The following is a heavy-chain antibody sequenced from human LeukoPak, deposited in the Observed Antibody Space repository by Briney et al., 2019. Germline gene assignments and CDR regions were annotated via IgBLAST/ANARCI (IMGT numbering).Heavy chain of an antibody. CDR3: ARGGLGGITAYSNYLFDY. CDR2: IYYSGST. V-gene: IGHV4-59*08. Sequence: SETLSLTCTVSGGSFSNYYWSWIRRPPGEGLEWIGYIYYSGSTNYNPSLKSRVTISIDTSKNQFSLNLTSVTAADTAVYYCARGGLGGITAYSNYLFDYWGQGTLVTVSS. D-gene: IGHD4-11*01. CDR1: GGSFSNYY. J-gene: IGHJ4*02.